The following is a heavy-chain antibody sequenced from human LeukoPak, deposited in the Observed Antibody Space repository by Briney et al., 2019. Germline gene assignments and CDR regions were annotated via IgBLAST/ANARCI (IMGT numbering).Heavy chain of an antibody. CDR3: AGSSGYYYICLYYFDY. CDR1: GFTFSSYA. J-gene: IGHJ4*02. D-gene: IGHD3-22*01. V-gene: IGHV3-23*01. Sequence: GGSLRLSCAASGFTFSSYAMSWVRQAPGKGLEWVSAVSGSGDSTYYADSVKGRFTISRDNSKNTLYLQMNSLRAEDTAVYYCAGSSGYYYICLYYFDYWGQGTLVTVSS. CDR2: VSGSGDST.